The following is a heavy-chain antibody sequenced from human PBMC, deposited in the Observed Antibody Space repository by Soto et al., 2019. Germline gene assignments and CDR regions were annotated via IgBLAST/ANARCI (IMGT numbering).Heavy chain of an antibody. CDR2: IYYSGST. CDR1: GGSISSYY. J-gene: IGHJ2*01. CDR3: ARRRAYSGYDGNWYFDL. Sequence: SETLSLTCTVSGGSISSYYWSWIRQPPGKGLEWIGYIYYSGSTNYNPSLKSRVTISVDTSKNQFSLKLSSVTAADTAVYYCARRRAYSGYDGNWYFDLWGRGTLVTVSS. V-gene: IGHV4-59*08. D-gene: IGHD5-12*01.